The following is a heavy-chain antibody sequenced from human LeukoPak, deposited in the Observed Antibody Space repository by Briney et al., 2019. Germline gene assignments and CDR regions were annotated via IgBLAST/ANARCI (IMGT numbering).Heavy chain of an antibody. D-gene: IGHD3-10*01. CDR2: INPNSGGT. J-gene: IGHJ3*02. CDR3: ARGRITMVRGIRFAAFDI. V-gene: IGHV1-2*06. Sequence: ASVKVSCKASGYTFTGYYMHWVRQAPGQGLEWMGRINPNSGGTNYAQKFQGRVTITRDTSISTAYMELSRLRSDDTAVYYCARGRITMVRGIRFAAFDIWGQGTMVTVSS. CDR1: GYTFTGYY.